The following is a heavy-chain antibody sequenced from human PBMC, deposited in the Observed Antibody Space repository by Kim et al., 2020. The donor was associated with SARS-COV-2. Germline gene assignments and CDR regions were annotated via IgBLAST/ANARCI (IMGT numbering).Heavy chain of an antibody. J-gene: IGHJ4*02. CDR3: VKDLMDYGSWSYSPFDY. CDR2: MSGSGGHT. D-gene: IGHD3-10*01. CDR1: GFTFSSYA. Sequence: GGSLRLSCAASGFTFSSYAMSWVRQAPGKGLEWVSTMSGSGGHTYCADSVKGRFTISRDNSKDNLYLQMNSLRAEDTAVYYCVKDLMDYGSWSYSPFDYWGPGGLVTVSS. V-gene: IGHV3-23*01.